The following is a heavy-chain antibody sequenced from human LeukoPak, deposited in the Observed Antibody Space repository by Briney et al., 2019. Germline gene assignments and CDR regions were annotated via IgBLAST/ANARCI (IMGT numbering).Heavy chain of an antibody. CDR3: ARETGLEQLNGWFDP. Sequence: GATVKVSCKASGYTFSGYYLQWVRQAPGQGLEWMGWINPNSGGTNYAQKFQGRVTMTRDTSISTVYMELSSLGYDDMAVYYCARETGLEQLNGWFDPWGQGSLVTVSS. CDR1: GYTFSGYY. D-gene: IGHD1-1*01. CDR2: INPNSGGT. J-gene: IGHJ5*02. V-gene: IGHV1-2*02.